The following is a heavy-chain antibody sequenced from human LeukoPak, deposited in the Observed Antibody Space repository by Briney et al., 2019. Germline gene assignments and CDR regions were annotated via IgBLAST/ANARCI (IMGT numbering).Heavy chain of an antibody. CDR1: GGSISSGGYS. J-gene: IGHJ4*02. CDR3: ARGSTGDKSNN. D-gene: IGHD7-27*01. V-gene: IGHV4-31*11. Sequence: SETLSLTCAVSGGSISSGGYSWSWIRQPPGKGLEWIGYIYYSGTTSYNPSLKSRLTISLDTSENQFSLKLSSVTAADTAVYYCARGSTGDKSNNWGQGTLVTVSS. CDR2: IYYSGTT.